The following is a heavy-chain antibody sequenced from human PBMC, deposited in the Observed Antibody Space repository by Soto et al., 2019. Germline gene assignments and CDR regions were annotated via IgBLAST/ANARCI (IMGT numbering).Heavy chain of an antibody. CDR3: ARGSVVVAATPFLWFDP. D-gene: IGHD2-15*01. J-gene: IGHJ5*02. V-gene: IGHV1-69*13. Sequence: ASVKVSCKASGGTFSSYAISWVRQAPGQGLEWMGGIIPIFGTANYAQKFQGRVTITADESTSTAYMELSSLRSEDTAVYYCARGSVVVAATPFLWFDPWGQGTLVTVSS. CDR2: IIPIFGTA. CDR1: GGTFSSYA.